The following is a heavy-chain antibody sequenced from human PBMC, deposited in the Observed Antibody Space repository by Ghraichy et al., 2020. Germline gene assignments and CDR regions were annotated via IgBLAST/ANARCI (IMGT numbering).Heavy chain of an antibody. J-gene: IGHJ4*02. CDR3: ATAGDIYTSTWYLFDS. V-gene: IGHV3-30*02. CDR2: IRYDGSDK. CDR1: GFSFSSYG. Sequence: GGPLRLSCAASGFSFSSYGMHWVRQAPGKGLEWVAFIRYDGSDKYYVDSVKGRFTISRDNSKNTLILQMNSLRVEDTALYYCATAGDIYTSTWYLFDSWGQGTLVTVSS. D-gene: IGHD6-13*01.